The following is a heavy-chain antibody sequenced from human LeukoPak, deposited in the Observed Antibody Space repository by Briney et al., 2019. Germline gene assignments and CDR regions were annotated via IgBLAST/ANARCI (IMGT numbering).Heavy chain of an antibody. CDR3: AKDLGYGDYVTLERADY. V-gene: IGHV3-23*01. J-gene: IGHJ4*02. CDR1: GFTFSSYG. D-gene: IGHD4-17*01. Sequence: GGSLRLSCAASGFTFSSYGMSWVRQAPGKGLEWVSALSGSGVSTYYADSVKGRFTISRDNSKNTLYLQMNSLRAEDTAVYYCAKDLGYGDYVTLERADYWGQGTLVTVSS. CDR2: LSGSGVST.